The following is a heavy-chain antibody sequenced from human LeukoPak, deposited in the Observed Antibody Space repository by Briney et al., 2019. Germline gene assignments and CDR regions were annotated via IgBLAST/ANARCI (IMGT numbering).Heavy chain of an antibody. J-gene: IGHJ4*02. CDR1: GGSISSSSYY. CDR2: IYYSGST. D-gene: IGHD3-3*01. CDR3: ARNTPRRWSGFDY. V-gene: IGHV4-39*07. Sequence: SETLSLTCTVSGGSISSSSYYWGWLRQPPGKGLEWIGSIYYSGSTYYNPSLKSRVTISVDTSKNQFSLKLSSVTAADTAVYYCARNTPRRWSGFDYWGQGTLVTVSS.